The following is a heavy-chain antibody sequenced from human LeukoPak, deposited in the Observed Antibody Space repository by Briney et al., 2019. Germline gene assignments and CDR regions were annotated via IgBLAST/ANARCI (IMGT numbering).Heavy chain of an antibody. J-gene: IGHJ4*02. V-gene: IGHV4-38-2*02. CDR1: GFSISSDYY. CDR2: IYHDGST. Sequence: SETLSLTCNVFGFSISSDYYWGWIRQPPGEGVEWTATIYHDGSTYYNPSLKGRVIISLDTSKNQFSLTLTYVTAADTAVYYCARLGVIGRTFDYWGQGTLVTVSS. D-gene: IGHD1-14*01. CDR3: ARLGVIGRTFDY.